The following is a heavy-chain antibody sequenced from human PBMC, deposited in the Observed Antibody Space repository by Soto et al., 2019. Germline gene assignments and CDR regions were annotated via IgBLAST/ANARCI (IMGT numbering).Heavy chain of an antibody. CDR1: GYTFTSYA. Sequence: GASLKVSCKASGYTFTSYAMHWVRQAPGQRLEWMGWINAGNGNTKYSQKFQGRVTITRDTSASTAYMELSSLRSEDTAVYYCASDRDPYYYYYGMDVWGQGTTVTVSS. D-gene: IGHD2-21*02. CDR3: ASDRDPYYYYYGMDV. V-gene: IGHV1-3*01. CDR2: INAGNGNT. J-gene: IGHJ6*02.